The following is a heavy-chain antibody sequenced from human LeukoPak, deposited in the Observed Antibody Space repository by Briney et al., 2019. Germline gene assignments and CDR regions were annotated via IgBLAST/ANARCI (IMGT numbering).Heavy chain of an antibody. J-gene: IGHJ3*02. Sequence: SETLSLTCAVYGGSFTIYYWSWIRQPPGKGLEWIGEINHSGSNNYNPSLKSRVTISVETSKNQFSLKLSSVTAANTAVYYCARGSVMITSGGVIALDAFDISGQGTMVTVSS. CDR1: GGSFTIYY. CDR3: ARGSVMITSGGVIALDAFDI. CDR2: INHSGSN. D-gene: IGHD3-16*02. V-gene: IGHV4-34*01.